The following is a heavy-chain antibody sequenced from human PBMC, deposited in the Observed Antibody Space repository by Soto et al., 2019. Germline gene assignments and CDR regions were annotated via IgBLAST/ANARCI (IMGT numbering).Heavy chain of an antibody. D-gene: IGHD6-19*01. V-gene: IGHV5-51*01. J-gene: IGHJ6*02. Sequence: PGESLKISCKGSGYTFTNNWIGWVRQMPGKGLEWMGIIYPGDSDARYSPSFQGQVTISVDTSKNQFSLQLNSVTPEDTAVYYCARGQWLVLGNYYYGMDVWGQGTTVTVSS. CDR1: GYTFTNNW. CDR2: IYPGDSDA. CDR3: ARGQWLVLGNYYYGMDV.